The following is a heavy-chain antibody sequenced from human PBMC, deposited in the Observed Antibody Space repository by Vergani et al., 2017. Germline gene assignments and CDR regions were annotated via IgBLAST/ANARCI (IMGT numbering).Heavy chain of an antibody. Sequence: QVQLVQSGAEVKKPGASVKVSCKASGYTFTGYYMHWVRQAPGQGLEWMGWINPNSGGTNYAQKFQGRVTRTRDTSISTAYMELSRLRSDDTAVYYCARADTYYYGSGSFYGLDYWGQGTLVTVSS. J-gene: IGHJ4*02. D-gene: IGHD3-10*01. CDR1: GYTFTGYY. V-gene: IGHV1-2*02. CDR2: INPNSGGT. CDR3: ARADTYYYGSGSFYGLDY.